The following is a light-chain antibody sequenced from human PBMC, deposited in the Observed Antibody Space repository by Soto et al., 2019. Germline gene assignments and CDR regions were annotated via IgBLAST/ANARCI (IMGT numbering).Light chain of an antibody. CDR3: GSKAGSDKHVV. Sequence: QSALTQLPSASGSPGQSVTLSCSGISSDIRDSNYVSWYQQHPGKAPKLVVSEVTKRPSGVPDRFSGSRSGTTAFLTISGLQTEDEADYYCGSKAGSDKHVVFGGGTKLTVL. V-gene: IGLV2-8*01. J-gene: IGLJ2*01. CDR1: SSDIRDSNY. CDR2: EVT.